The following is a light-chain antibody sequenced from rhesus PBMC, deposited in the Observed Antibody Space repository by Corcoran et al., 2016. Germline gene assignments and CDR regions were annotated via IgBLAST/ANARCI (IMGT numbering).Light chain of an antibody. CDR1: QSFSSS. Sequence: DIQMTQSPSSLSASVGDTVTITCRASQSFSSSLAWYQQKPGKAPKFLIYCASSLQSGVPSRFSGSKSGTDFTLTISSLQPEELASYYCQQYYSYPFTFGPGTKLDIK. J-gene: IGKJ3*01. CDR2: CAS. V-gene: IGKV1-46*01. CDR3: QQYYSYPFT.